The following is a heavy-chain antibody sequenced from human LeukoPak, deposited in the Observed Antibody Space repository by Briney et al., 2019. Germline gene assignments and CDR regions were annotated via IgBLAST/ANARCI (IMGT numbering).Heavy chain of an antibody. CDR2: MNPNSGNT. J-gene: IGHJ5*02. CDR1: GYTFTGYY. D-gene: IGHD3-10*01. Sequence: ASVKVSCKASGYTFTGYYMHWVRQAPGQGLEWMGWMNPNSGNTGYAQKFQGRVTMTRNTSISTAYMELSSLRSEDTAVYYCARVPRMVRGFDPWGQGTLVTVSS. V-gene: IGHV1-8*02. CDR3: ARVPRMVRGFDP.